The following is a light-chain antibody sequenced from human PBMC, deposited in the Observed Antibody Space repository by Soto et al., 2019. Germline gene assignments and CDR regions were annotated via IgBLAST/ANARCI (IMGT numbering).Light chain of an antibody. Sequence: QSVLTQPPSVSGAPXQRVTISCTGSSSNIGAGYDVHWYQQLPGTAPKLLIYGNSNRPSGVPDRFSGSKSGTSASLAITGLQAEDEADYYCQSYDSSLSGYVVFGGGTKLTVL. V-gene: IGLV1-40*01. CDR2: GNS. CDR3: QSYDSSLSGYVV. CDR1: SSNIGAGYD. J-gene: IGLJ2*01.